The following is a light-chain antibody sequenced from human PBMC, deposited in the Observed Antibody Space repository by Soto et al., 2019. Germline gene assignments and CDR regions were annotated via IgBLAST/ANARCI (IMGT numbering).Light chain of an antibody. Sequence: EIVLPQSSATLSGFPGAQATLPCGASQSVSNNLAWYHQKPGQAPRPLIYGASTRATGTPARFSGSGSGTDFTLTISILQSGHFAIYYCQQYNTWPLITFGHRTSLDI. CDR3: QQYNTWPLIT. CDR2: GAS. J-gene: IGKJ5*01. CDR1: QSVSNN. V-gene: IGKV3D-15*01.